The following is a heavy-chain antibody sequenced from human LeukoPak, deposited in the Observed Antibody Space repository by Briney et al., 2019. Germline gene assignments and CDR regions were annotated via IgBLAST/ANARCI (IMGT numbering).Heavy chain of an antibody. CDR3: AGFYYDSSGYSEGMDV. V-gene: IGHV1-46*01. J-gene: IGHJ6*02. Sequence: ASVKVSCKASGYTFTSYYMHWVRQAPGQGLEWMGIINPSGGSTSYAQKFQGRVTMTRDTSTSTVYMELSSLRSEDTAVYYCAGFYYDSSGYSEGMDVWGQGTTVTVSS. D-gene: IGHD3-22*01. CDR2: INPSGGST. CDR1: GYTFTSYY.